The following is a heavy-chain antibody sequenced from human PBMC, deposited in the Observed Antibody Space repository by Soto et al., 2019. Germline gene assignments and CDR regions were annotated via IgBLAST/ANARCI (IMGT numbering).Heavy chain of an antibody. CDR2: IWYDGSNK. D-gene: IGHD6-13*01. CDR3: ARYNRIAAAGPLGY. V-gene: IGHV3-33*01. J-gene: IGHJ4*02. Sequence: PGGSLRLSCAASGFTFSSYGMHWVRQAPGKGLEWVAVIWYDGSNKYYADSVKGRFTISRDNSKNTLYLQMNSLRAEDTAVYYCARYNRIAAAGPLGYWGQGTLVTVSS. CDR1: GFTFSSYG.